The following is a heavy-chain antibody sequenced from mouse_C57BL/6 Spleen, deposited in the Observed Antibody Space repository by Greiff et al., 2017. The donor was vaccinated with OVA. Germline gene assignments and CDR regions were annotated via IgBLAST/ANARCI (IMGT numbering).Heavy chain of an antibody. V-gene: IGHV1-19*01. CDR1: GYTFTDYY. J-gene: IGHJ4*01. D-gene: IGHD2-3*01. CDR3: ARRDGAMDY. Sequence: VQLKESGPVLVKPGASVKMSCKASGYTFTDYYMNWVKQSHGKSLEWIGVINPYNGGTSYNQKFKGKATLTVDKSSSTAYMELNSLTSEDSAVYYCARRDGAMDYWGQGTSVTVSS. CDR2: INPYNGGT.